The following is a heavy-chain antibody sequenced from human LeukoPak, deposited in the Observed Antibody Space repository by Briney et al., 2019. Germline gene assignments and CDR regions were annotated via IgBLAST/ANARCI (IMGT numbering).Heavy chain of an antibody. D-gene: IGHD2-15*01. V-gene: IGHV1-69*05. CDR2: IIPIFGTA. CDR1: GGTFSSYA. Sequence: ASVKVSCKASGGTFSSYAISWVRQAPGQGLEWMGRIIPIFGTANYAQKFQGRVTITTGESTSTAYVELSSLRSEDTAVYYCARDGSLGSGGSCFDYWGQGTLVTVSS. J-gene: IGHJ4*02. CDR3: ARDGSLGSGGSCFDY.